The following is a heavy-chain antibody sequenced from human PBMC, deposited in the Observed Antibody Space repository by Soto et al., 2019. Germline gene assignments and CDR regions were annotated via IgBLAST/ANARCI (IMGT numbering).Heavy chain of an antibody. CDR1: GFTFSDHY. CDR3: ARENNGQNFDF. V-gene: IGHV3-11*01. Sequence: PGGSLRLSCAASGFTFSDHYMSWIRQAPGKGLEWISYISRGGSTIYYADSVKGRFTISRDNAKNSLYLQMNSLRAEDTAVYYCARENNGQNFDFWGQGTLVTVSS. D-gene: IGHD1-20*01. J-gene: IGHJ4*02. CDR2: ISRGGSTI.